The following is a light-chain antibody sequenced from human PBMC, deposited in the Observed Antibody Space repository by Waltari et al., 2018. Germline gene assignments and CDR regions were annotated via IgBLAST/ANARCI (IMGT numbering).Light chain of an antibody. CDR2: GAS. CDR1: QSVSSNY. CDR3: QQYGSSPT. V-gene: IGKV3-20*01. J-gene: IGKJ4*01. Sequence: EIVLTQSPGTLSLSPGARATLSCTASQSVSSNYLAWYQQKPGQAPRLLIYGASSRATGFPDRFSGSGSGTDFTLTISRLEPEDFAVYYCQQYGSSPTFGGGTKVEIK.